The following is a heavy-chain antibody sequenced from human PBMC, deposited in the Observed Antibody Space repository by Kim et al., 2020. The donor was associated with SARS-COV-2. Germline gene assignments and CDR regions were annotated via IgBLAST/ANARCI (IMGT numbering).Heavy chain of an antibody. CDR3: TTDGRERGYSSSWQ. Sequence: GGSLRLSCAASGFTFSNAWMSWVRQAPGKGLEWVGRIKSKTDGGTTDYAAPVKGRFTISRDDSKNTLYLQMNSLKTEDTAVYYCTTDGRERGYSSSWQWGQGTLVTVSS. J-gene: IGHJ4*02. CDR2: IKSKTDGGTT. V-gene: IGHV3-15*01. CDR1: GFTFSNAW. D-gene: IGHD6-13*01.